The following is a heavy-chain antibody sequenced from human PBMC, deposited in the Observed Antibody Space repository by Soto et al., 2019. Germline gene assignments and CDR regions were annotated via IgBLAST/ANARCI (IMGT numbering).Heavy chain of an antibody. D-gene: IGHD5-12*01. CDR1: GGSFSGYY. V-gene: IGHV4-34*01. Sequence: SETLSLTCAVYGGSFSGYYWSWIRQPPGKGLEWIGEINHSGSTNYNPSLKSRVTISVDTSKNQFSLKLSSVTAADTAVYYCARARGYSGYDYDYWGQGTQVTVSS. J-gene: IGHJ4*02. CDR2: INHSGST. CDR3: ARARGYSGYDYDY.